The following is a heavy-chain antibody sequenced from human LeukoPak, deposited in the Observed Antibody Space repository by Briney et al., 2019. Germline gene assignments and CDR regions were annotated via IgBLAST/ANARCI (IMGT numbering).Heavy chain of an antibody. CDR3: ARSRGGYYDSSGYYPDY. V-gene: IGHV4-61*02. J-gene: IGHJ4*02. D-gene: IGHD3-22*01. Sequence: SQTLSLTCTVSGGSISSGSYYWSWIRQPAGKGLEWIGRIYTSGSTNYNPSLKSRVTISVDTSKNQFSLKLSSVTAADTAVYYCARSRGGYYDSSGYYPDYWGQGTLVTVSS. CDR2: IYTSGST. CDR1: GGSISSGSYY.